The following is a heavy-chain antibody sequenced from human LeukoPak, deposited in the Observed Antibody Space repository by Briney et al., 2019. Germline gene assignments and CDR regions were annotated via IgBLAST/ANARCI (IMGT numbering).Heavy chain of an antibody. D-gene: IGHD3-10*01. CDR2: ISGSGGST. Sequence: TGGSLRLSCAASGFTLSSYAMSWVRQAPGKGLEWVSAISGSGGSTYYADSVKGRFTISRDNSKNTLYLQMNSLRAEDTAVYYCAKAVRSPSRGLGSYGMDVWGQGTTVTVSS. V-gene: IGHV3-23*01. CDR1: GFTLSSYA. CDR3: AKAVRSPSRGLGSYGMDV. J-gene: IGHJ6*02.